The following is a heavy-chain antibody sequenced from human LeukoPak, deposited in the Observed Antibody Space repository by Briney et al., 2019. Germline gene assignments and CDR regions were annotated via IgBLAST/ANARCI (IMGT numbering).Heavy chain of an antibody. CDR3: ARASADEGGFDP. Sequence: GGSLRLSCAASGFTFSSYSMNWVRQAPGKGLEWVSSISSSSSYIYYADSVKGRFTISRDNAKNSLYLQMNSLRAEDTAVYYCARASADEGGFDPWGQGTPVTVSS. CDR1: GFTFSSYS. CDR2: ISSSSSYI. J-gene: IGHJ5*02. V-gene: IGHV3-21*01.